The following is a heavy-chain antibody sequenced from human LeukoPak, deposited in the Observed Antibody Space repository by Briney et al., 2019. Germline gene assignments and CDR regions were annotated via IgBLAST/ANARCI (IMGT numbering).Heavy chain of an antibody. Sequence: SETLSLTCTVSGGSISSYYWSWIRQPPGTGLEWIGYIYYSGSTNYNPSLKSRVTISVDTSKNQFSLKLSSVTAADTAVYYCASLYRGYWGQGTLVTVSS. CDR2: IYYSGST. CDR3: ASLYRGY. D-gene: IGHD4-11*01. J-gene: IGHJ4*02. V-gene: IGHV4-59*08. CDR1: GGSISSYY.